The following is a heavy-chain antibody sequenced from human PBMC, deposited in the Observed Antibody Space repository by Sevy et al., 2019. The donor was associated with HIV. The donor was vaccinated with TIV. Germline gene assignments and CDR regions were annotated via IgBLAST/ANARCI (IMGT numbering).Heavy chain of an antibody. CDR3: ASIGAYIGSGAFDI. V-gene: IGHV1-69*06. J-gene: IGHJ3*02. CDR2: IIPIFGTA. Sequence: ASVKVSCKASGGTFSSYAISWVRQAPGQGLEWMGGIIPIFGTANYAQKFQGRVTITADKSTSTAYMELRSLRSEDTAVYYCASIGAYIGSGAFDIWGQGTRVTVSS. CDR1: GGTFSSYA. D-gene: IGHD3-10*01.